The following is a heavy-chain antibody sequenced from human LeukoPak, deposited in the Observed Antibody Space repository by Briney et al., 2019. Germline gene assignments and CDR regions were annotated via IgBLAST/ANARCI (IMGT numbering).Heavy chain of an antibody. CDR2: IDASGST. D-gene: IGHD3-16*01. V-gene: IGHV4-4*07. J-gene: IGHJ6*03. CDR3: ARAPGGRRAYFMDV. Sequence: SETLSLTCTVSGGSISSYYWSWIRQPAGKGLEWIGRIDASGSTNYNPSLRSRVIISVDTSKNQFSLNLSSVTAADTAVYYCARAPGGRRAYFMDVWGKGTTVTISS. CDR1: GGSISSYY.